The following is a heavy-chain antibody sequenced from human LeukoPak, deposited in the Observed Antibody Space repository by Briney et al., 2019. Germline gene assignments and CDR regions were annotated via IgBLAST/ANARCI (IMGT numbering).Heavy chain of an antibody. CDR3: ARERVRVAKGVRYYYYGMDV. CDR2: INHSGST. CDR1: GGSFSGYY. Sequence: SETLSLTCAVYGGSFSGYYWSWIRQPPGKGLEWMGVINHSGSTNYHPSLKSRVTISVDTSKNQFSLKLSSVTAADTAVYYCARERVRVAKGVRYYYYGMDVWGQGTTVTVSS. D-gene: IGHD5-12*01. V-gene: IGHV4-34*01. J-gene: IGHJ6*02.